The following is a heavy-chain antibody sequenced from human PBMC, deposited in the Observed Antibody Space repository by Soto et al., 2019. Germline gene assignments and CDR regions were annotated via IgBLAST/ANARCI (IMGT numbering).Heavy chain of an antibody. Sequence: LSLTFAVSVYSISSGYYCGWFRQPPGKGLEWLGSMFHSGKTYYNPSLKSRLTISVDTSKNQFSLKLNSVTAADTAVYYCARGHIVVVPTVGWFDPWGQGTLVTVSS. J-gene: IGHJ5*02. V-gene: IGHV4-38-2*01. D-gene: IGHD2-2*01. CDR1: VYSISSGYY. CDR3: ARGHIVVVPTVGWFDP. CDR2: MFHSGKT.